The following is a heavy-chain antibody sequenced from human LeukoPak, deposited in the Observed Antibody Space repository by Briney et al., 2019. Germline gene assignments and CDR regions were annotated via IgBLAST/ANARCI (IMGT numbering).Heavy chain of an antibody. Sequence: ASVKVSCKASGHTFTGYYMHWVRQAPGQGLEWMGWINPNSGGTNYAQKFQGRVTMTRDTSISTAYMELSRLRSDDTAVYYCARSVYSSSSYGYWGQGTLVTVSS. D-gene: IGHD6-6*01. J-gene: IGHJ4*02. CDR1: GHTFTGYY. CDR2: INPNSGGT. V-gene: IGHV1-2*02. CDR3: ARSVYSSSSYGY.